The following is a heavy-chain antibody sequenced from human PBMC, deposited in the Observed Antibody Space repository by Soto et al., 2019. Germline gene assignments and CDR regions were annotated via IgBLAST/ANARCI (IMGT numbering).Heavy chain of an antibody. Sequence: QVQLVQSGAEVKKPGASVKVSCKASGYTFSSYGIRWVRQAPGQGLDRMGWISAYNGNTKYAQKIQGSVTMTTDTSSSTVYRELRSLRWVDTAVIYCVRNSPPVHYCGQGTLVTVSS. J-gene: IGHJ4*02. CDR2: ISAYNGNT. V-gene: IGHV1-18*01. CDR1: GYTFSSYG. CDR3: VRNSPPVHY.